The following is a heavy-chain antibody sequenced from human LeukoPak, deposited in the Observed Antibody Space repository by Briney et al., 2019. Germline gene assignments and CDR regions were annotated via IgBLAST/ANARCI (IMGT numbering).Heavy chain of an antibody. J-gene: IGHJ6*02. Sequence: ASVKVSCKASGYTFTSYDINWVRQATGQGLEWMGRMNPNSGNTGYAQKFQGRVTMTRNTSISTAYMELSSLRSEDTAVYYRARAAVGSSWYGSYYGMDVWGQGTTVTVSS. CDR2: MNPNSGNT. CDR1: GYTFTSYD. V-gene: IGHV1-8*01. CDR3: ARAAVGSSWYGSYYGMDV. D-gene: IGHD6-13*01.